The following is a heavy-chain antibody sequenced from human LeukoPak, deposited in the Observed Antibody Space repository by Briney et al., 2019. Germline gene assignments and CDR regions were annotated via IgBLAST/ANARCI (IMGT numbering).Heavy chain of an antibody. CDR2: IYYSGST. V-gene: IGHV4-59*01. Sequence: SETLSLTCTVSGGSISSYYWSWIRQPPGKGLEWIGYIYYSGSTNYNPSLKSRVTISVDTSKNQFSLKLSSVTAADTAVYYCARGIAVAFGWFDPWGQGTLVTVSS. CDR3: ARGIAVAFGWFDP. CDR1: GGSISSYY. D-gene: IGHD6-19*01. J-gene: IGHJ5*02.